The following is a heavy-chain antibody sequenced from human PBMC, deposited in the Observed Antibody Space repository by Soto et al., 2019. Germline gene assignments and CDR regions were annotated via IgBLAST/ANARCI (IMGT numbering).Heavy chain of an antibody. D-gene: IGHD4-4*01. CDR2: ISGSGDPT. J-gene: IGHJ6*02. Sequence: GGSLRLSCVASEFTFYSYAMTWVRQAPGKGLEWVSAISGSGDPTYYADSVKGRFTISRDNSKNTLYLQLNSLRAEDTAVYYCTKDYGHSTYYGMAVWGQGTTVTVSS. CDR3: TKDYGHSTYYGMAV. CDR1: EFTFYSYA. V-gene: IGHV3-23*01.